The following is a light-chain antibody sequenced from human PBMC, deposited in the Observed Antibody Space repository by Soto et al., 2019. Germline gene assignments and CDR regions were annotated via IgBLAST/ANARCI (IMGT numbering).Light chain of an antibody. CDR1: KNDIGVYDF. V-gene: IGLV2-8*01. CDR3: SSYTTNITPVV. Sequence: QSALTQPPSASGSPGQSVTISCTGTKNDIGVYDFVSWYQHHPGKAPRLIIYEVVQRPSGVPDRFSGSKSGNTASLTVSGLQAADEADYYCSSYTTNITPVVFGGGTKLTVL. J-gene: IGLJ2*01. CDR2: EVV.